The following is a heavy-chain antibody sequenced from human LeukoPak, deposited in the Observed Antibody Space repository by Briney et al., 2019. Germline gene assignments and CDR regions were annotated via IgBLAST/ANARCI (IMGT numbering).Heavy chain of an antibody. D-gene: IGHD3-10*02. J-gene: IGHJ3*02. CDR3: AKPPGVRGVTHDAFEI. CDR1: GFPFSSYG. V-gene: IGHV3-30*02. CDR2: IRYDGSNK. Sequence: GSLRLSCAASGFPFSSYGMHWVRQAPGKGLEWVAFIRYDGSNKYYADSVKGRFTISRDNSKNTLYLQMNSLRAEDTALYYCAKPPGVRGVTHDAFEIWGQGTMVTVSS.